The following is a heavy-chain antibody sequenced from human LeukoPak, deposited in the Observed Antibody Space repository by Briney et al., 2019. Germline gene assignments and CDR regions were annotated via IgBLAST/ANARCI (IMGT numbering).Heavy chain of an antibody. V-gene: IGHV4-34*01. CDR1: GGSFSGYY. CDR2: INHSGST. CDR3: AREFSGSYSGWFDP. D-gene: IGHD1-26*01. J-gene: IGHJ5*02. Sequence: PSETLSLTCAVYGGSFSGYYWSWIRQPPGKGLEWIGEINHSGSTNYNPSLKSRVTISVDTSKNQFSLKLSSVTAADTAVYYCAREFSGSYSGWFDPWGQGTLVTVSS.